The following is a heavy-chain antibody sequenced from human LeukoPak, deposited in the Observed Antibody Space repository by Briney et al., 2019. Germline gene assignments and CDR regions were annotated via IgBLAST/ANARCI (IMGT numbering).Heavy chain of an antibody. CDR3: ARALKNYGSGSYYNPFDY. Sequence: ASVKVSCKASGYTFTSYDINWVRQATGQGLEWMGGITPIFGTANYAQKFQGRVTITADESTSTAYMELSSLRSEDTAVYYCARALKNYGSGSYYNPFDYWGQGTLVTVSS. CDR2: ITPIFGTA. J-gene: IGHJ4*02. D-gene: IGHD3-10*01. CDR1: GYTFTSYD. V-gene: IGHV1-69*13.